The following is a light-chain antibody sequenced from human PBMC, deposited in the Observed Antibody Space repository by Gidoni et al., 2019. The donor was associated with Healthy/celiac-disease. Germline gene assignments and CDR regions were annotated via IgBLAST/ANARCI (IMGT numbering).Light chain of an antibody. CDR2: GNS. V-gene: IGLV1-40*01. Sequence: QSVLTQPPSVSGAPGQRVPISCTGSSSTIGAGYDVHLYQQLPGTAPKLLIYGNSNRPSGVPDRFSGSKSGTSASLAITGLQAEDEADYYCQSYDSSLSGSVVFGGGTKLTVL. CDR1: SSTIGAGYD. CDR3: QSYDSSLSGSVV. J-gene: IGLJ2*01.